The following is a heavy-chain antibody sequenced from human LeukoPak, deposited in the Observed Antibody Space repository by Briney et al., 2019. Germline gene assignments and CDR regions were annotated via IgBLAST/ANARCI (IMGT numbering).Heavy chain of an antibody. D-gene: IGHD3-9*01. CDR2: IYYSGST. V-gene: IGHV4-59*11. CDR3: ASNYDILTGYPPYYYYYMDV. CDR1: GGSISSHY. Sequence: ASETLSLTCTVSGGSISSHYWSWIRQPPGKGLEWIGYIYYSGSTNYNPSLKSRVSISVDTSKNQFSLKLSSVTAADTAVYYCASNYDILTGYPPYYYYYMDVWGKGTTVPVSS. J-gene: IGHJ6*03.